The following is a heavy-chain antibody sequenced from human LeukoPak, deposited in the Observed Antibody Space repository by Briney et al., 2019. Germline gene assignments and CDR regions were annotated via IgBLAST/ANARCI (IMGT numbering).Heavy chain of an antibody. D-gene: IGHD3-3*01. CDR3: ARVGGETTDFWSGYAYYYYYMDV. Sequence: PGGSLRLSCAASGFTFSSYSMNLVRQAPGKGLEWVSSISSSSSYIYYADSVKGRFTISRDNAKNSLYLQMNSLRAEDTAVYYCARVGGETTDFWSGYAYYYYYMDVWGKGTTVTVSS. J-gene: IGHJ6*03. V-gene: IGHV3-21*01. CDR2: ISSSSSYI. CDR1: GFTFSSYS.